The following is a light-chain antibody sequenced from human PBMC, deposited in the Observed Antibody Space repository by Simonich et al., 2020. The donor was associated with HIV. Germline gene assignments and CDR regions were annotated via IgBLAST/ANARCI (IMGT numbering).Light chain of an antibody. J-gene: IGLJ3*02. CDR2: DNS. Sequence: QSVLTQPPSVSGAPGPRVTISCTGSSSNIGAGYDVNWYQHLPGTAPKLLIYDNSNRPSGVPCRFSGSKSGTSASLAITGLQAEDEADYYCQSYDSSLSGSVFGGGTKLTVL. V-gene: IGLV1-40*01. CDR1: SSNIGAGYD. CDR3: QSYDSSLSGSV.